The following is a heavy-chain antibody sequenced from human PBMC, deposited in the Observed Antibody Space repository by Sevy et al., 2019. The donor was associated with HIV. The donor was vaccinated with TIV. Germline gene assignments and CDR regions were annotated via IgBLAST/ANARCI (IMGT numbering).Heavy chain of an antibody. CDR2: IRHDGSNE. CDR1: AFTFSHYG. D-gene: IGHD2-8*02. J-gene: IGHJ3*02. V-gene: IGHV3-30*02. Sequence: GGSLRLSCAASAFTFSHYGIHWFRQAPGKGLEWVAVIRHDGSNEYYADSVKGRFTISRDNSKNTVYLQMNSLRPEDTAVYYCARDRKVMLVVYAIPFDAFDIWGQRTMVTVSS. CDR3: ARDRKVMLVVYAIPFDAFDI.